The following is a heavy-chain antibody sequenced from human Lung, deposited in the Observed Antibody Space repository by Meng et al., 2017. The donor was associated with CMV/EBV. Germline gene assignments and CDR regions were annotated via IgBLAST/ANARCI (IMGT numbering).Heavy chain of an antibody. CDR2: ISAYNGNT. V-gene: IGHV1-18*01. CDR1: GYTFTSYG. J-gene: IGHJ4*02. CDR3: ARGIVIAVAGTGVDY. Sequence: ASXXVSXKASGYTFTSYGISWVRQAPGQGLEWMGWISAYNGNTNYAQKLQGRVTMTTDTSTSTAYMELRSLRSDDTAVYYCARGIVIAVAGTGVDYWGQGTLVTVSS. D-gene: IGHD6-19*01.